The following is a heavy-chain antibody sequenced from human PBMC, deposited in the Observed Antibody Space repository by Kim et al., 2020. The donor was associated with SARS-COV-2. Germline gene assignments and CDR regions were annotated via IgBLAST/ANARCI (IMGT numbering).Heavy chain of an antibody. CDR2: IYPGDSDT. CDR3: ARAYCGGDCYSDDAFDI. J-gene: IGHJ3*02. CDR1: GYSFTSYW. D-gene: IGHD2-21*02. V-gene: IGHV5-51*01. Sequence: GESLKISCKGSGYSFTSYWIGWVRQMPGKGLEWMGIIYPGDSDTRYSPSFQGQVTISADKSISTAYLQWSSLKASDTAMYYCARAYCGGDCYSDDAFDIWGQGTMVTVSS.